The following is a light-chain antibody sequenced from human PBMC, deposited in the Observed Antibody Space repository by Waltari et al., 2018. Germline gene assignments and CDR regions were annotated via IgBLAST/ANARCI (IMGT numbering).Light chain of an antibody. V-gene: IGKV1-33*01. CDR2: DDS. CDR1: HDISNY. J-gene: IGKJ2*01. CDR3: QQFDNLVYT. Sequence: DIQMTQSPSSLSASVGDRVTITPQASHDISNYLNWYQQKPGKAPKLLIYDDSNLETGVPSRFSGSGSGTDFSFTISSLQPEDIATYYCQQFDNLVYTFGQGTKLEIK.